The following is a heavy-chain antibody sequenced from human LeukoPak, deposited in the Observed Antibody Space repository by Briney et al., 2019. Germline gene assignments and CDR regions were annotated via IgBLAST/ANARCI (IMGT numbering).Heavy chain of an antibody. V-gene: IGHV4-39*07. CDR1: GGSISSSSYY. D-gene: IGHD6-19*01. CDR2: IYYSGST. CDR3: AREAGGIAVAGTVNYYFDY. J-gene: IGHJ4*02. Sequence: SETLSLTCTVSGGSISSSSYYWGWIRQPPGKGLEWIGSIYYSGSTYYNPSLKSRVTISVDTSKNQSSLKLSSVTAADTAVYYCAREAGGIAVAGTVNYYFDYWGQGTLVTVSS.